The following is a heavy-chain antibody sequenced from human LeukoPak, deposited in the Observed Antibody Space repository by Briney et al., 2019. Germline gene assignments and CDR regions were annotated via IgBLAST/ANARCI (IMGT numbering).Heavy chain of an antibody. CDR2: INHNGNVN. V-gene: IGHV3-7*03. Sequence: GGSLRLSCTASGFSFSSYWMNWARQAPGKGLEWVASINHNGNVNYYVDSVKGRFTISRDNAKNSLYLQMSNLRAEDTAVYFCARGGGLDVWGQGATVTVSS. D-gene: IGHD3-16*01. J-gene: IGHJ6*02. CDR3: ARGGGLDV. CDR1: GFSFSSYW.